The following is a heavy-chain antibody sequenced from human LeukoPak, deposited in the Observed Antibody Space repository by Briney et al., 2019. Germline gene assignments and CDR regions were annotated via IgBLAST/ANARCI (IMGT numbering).Heavy chain of an antibody. Sequence: PGGSLRLSCAASGFTFSSYAMHWVRQAPGKGLEWVAVISYDGSNKYYADSVKGRFTISRDNAKKSLYLQMNSLRAEDTAVYYCAKELQPYARNAPFDYWGQGTLVTVSS. CDR1: GFTFSSYA. CDR3: AKELQPYARNAPFDY. V-gene: IGHV3-30-3*01. J-gene: IGHJ4*02. CDR2: ISYDGSNK. D-gene: IGHD2-2*01.